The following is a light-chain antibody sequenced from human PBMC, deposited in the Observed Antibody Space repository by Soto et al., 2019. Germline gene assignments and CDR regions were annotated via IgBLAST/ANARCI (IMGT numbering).Light chain of an antibody. V-gene: IGLV2-23*02. CDR2: EVT. CDR1: SSDVGNYNF. J-gene: IGLJ1*01. Sequence: QSALTQPASVSGSPGQSITISCTGTSSDVGNYNFVSWYQEHPGKAPKLIIYEVTKRPSGISTRFSGSKSGSTASLTISGLQAEDEADYYCCSHAGSSTHYVFGSGTKLTVL. CDR3: CSHAGSSTHYV.